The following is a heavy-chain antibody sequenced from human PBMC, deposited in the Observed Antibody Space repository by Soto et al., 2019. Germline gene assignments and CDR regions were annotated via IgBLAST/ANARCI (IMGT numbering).Heavy chain of an antibody. CDR3: ARAYGYRSGWFDY. Sequence: SVKVSCKASGGTFSSYAISWVRQAPGQGLEWMGGIIPIFGTANYAQKFQGRVTITADESTSTAYMELSSLRSEDTAVYYCARAYGYRSGWFDYWGQGTLVTVSS. V-gene: IGHV1-69*13. CDR1: GGTFSSYA. D-gene: IGHD6-19*01. CDR2: IIPIFGTA. J-gene: IGHJ4*02.